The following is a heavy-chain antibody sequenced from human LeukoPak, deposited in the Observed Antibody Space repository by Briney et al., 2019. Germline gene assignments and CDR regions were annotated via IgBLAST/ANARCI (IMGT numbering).Heavy chain of an antibody. Sequence: SETLSLTCTVSGGSISSGSYYWSWIRQPAGKGLEWIGRIYSSGSTNYNPSLKSRVTISLDTSKNQFSLKLSSVTAADTAMYYCARRNIEVAGNSFDYWGQGTLVTVSS. CDR1: GGSISSGSYY. J-gene: IGHJ4*02. V-gene: IGHV4-61*02. D-gene: IGHD6-19*01. CDR2: IYSSGST. CDR3: ARRNIEVAGNSFDY.